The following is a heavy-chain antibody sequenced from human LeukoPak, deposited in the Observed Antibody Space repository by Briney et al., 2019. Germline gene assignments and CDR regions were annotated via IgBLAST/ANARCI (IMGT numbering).Heavy chain of an antibody. Sequence: SETLSLTCTVSGGSVSSNTYHWAWIRQPPGKGLEWIGSIYYSGTTSYNPSLKSRVTISVDTSKNHLSLKLSSVTAADTAVYYCARLLRPDYYGSGSHFDYWGQGALVTVSS. D-gene: IGHD3-10*01. CDR1: GGSVSSNTYH. CDR3: ARLLRPDYYGSGSHFDY. J-gene: IGHJ4*02. V-gene: IGHV4-39*07. CDR2: IYYSGTT.